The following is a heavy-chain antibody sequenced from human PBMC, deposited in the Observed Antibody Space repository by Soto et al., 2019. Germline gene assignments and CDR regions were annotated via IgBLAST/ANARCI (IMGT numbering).Heavy chain of an antibody. D-gene: IGHD2-15*01. V-gene: IGHV3-23*01. CDR2: INNSGGRA. J-gene: IGHJ4*02. Sequence: GGSLRLSCAASGFIFSTYAMNWVRQAPGKGLEWVSIINNSGGRAYYGDSVKGRFTISRDNSKNTLYLQVNSLRAEDTAVYYCAKDQCSGDSCQYFDSWGQGT. CDR1: GFIFSTYA. CDR3: AKDQCSGDSCQYFDS.